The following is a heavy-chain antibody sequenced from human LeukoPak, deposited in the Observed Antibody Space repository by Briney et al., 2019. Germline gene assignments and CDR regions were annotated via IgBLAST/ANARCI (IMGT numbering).Heavy chain of an antibody. CDR1: GFTFSSYW. CDR2: INSDGSST. Sequence: GGSLRLSCAASGFTFSSYWMHWVRQVPGKGLVWVSRINSDGSSTSYADSVKGRFTISRDNAKNTLYVQMNSLRAKDTAVYYRSTGSGHAFDIWGRGTMVTVSS. CDR3: STGSGHAFDI. D-gene: IGHD3-10*01. J-gene: IGHJ3*02. V-gene: IGHV3-74*01.